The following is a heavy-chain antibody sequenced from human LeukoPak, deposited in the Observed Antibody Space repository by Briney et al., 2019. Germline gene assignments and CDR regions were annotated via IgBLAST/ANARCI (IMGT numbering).Heavy chain of an antibody. J-gene: IGHJ6*02. CDR3: ARDRNLPQPFTFGGVIVPYGGYYGMDV. V-gene: IGHV1-46*01. D-gene: IGHD3-16*02. CDR1: GYTFTSNY. Sequence: ASVKVSCKASGYTFTSNYMHWVRQAPGQGLEWMGIINPSGGSTSYAQKFQGRVTMTRDTSTSTVYMELSSLRSEDTAVYYCARDRNLPQPFTFGGVIVPYGGYYGMDVWGQGTTVTVSS. CDR2: INPSGGST.